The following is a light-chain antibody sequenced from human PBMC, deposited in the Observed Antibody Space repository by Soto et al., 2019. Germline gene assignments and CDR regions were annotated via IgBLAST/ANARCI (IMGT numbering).Light chain of an antibody. CDR2: KAS. V-gene: IGKV1-5*03. J-gene: IGKJ1*01. Sequence: DIQMTQSPSTLSGSVGDRVTITCRASQTISSWLAWYQQKPGKAPKLLIYKASTLKSGVPSRFSGSGSGTECTLTISSLQPDDFATYYCKHYNRYSEAFGQGTKVELK. CDR1: QTISSW. CDR3: KHYNRYSEA.